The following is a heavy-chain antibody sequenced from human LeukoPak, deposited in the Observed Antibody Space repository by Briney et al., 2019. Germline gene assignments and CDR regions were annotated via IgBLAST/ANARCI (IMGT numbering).Heavy chain of an antibody. CDR2: ISSSSSYI. J-gene: IGHJ4*02. D-gene: IGHD3-10*01. CDR1: GFTSSSYS. CDR3: ARAQNYGYGSGSYLQYYFDY. V-gene: IGHV3-21*01. Sequence: GGSLRLSCAASGFTSSSYSMNWVRQAPGEGLEWVSSISSSSSYINYADSVKGRFTISRDNAKNSLYLQMNSLRAEDTAVYYCARAQNYGYGSGSYLQYYFDYWGQGTLVTVSS.